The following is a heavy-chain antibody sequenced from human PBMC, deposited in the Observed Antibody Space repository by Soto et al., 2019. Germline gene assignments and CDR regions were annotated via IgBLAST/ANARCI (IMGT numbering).Heavy chain of an antibody. CDR3: AREGGDYGGNSDPPPRAFDI. V-gene: IGHV1-3*01. J-gene: IGHJ3*02. CDR1: GYTFTSYA. CDR2: INAGNGNT. D-gene: IGHD4-17*01. Sequence: GASVKVSCKASGYTFTSYAMHWVRQAPGQRLEWMGWINAGNGNTKYSQKFQGRVTITRDTSASTAYMELSSLRSEDTAVYYCAREGGDYGGNSDPPPRAFDIWGQGTMVTVSS.